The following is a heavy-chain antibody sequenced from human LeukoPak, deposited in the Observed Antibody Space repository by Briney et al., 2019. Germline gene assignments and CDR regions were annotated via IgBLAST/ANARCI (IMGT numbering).Heavy chain of an antibody. D-gene: IGHD3/OR15-3a*01. CDR2: ISYDGSEQ. V-gene: IGHV3-30*04. J-gene: IGHJ4*02. CDR3: ARGRTGFYAEY. Sequence: GGSLRLSCGASGFTFSHYAMYWVRQAPGKGLEWVALISYDGSEQHYADSVEGRFTISRDSPKNTLYLQMNTLRPEDTAVYYCARGRTGFYAEYWGQGTLVTVSS. CDR1: GFTFSHYA.